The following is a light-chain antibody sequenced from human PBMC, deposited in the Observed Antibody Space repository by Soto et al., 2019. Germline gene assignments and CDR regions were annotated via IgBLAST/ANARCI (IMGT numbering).Light chain of an antibody. CDR3: QKYNSALVS. CDR2: AAS. CDR1: QGISNS. V-gene: IGKV1-27*01. J-gene: IGKJ1*01. Sequence: DIQMTQSPSSLSASVGDRVTITCRASQGISNSLAWYQQKPGKVPKLLIYAASILQSGVPSRFSGSGVGTDFTLSISSLQPEDVATYYCQKYNSALVSFGQGTKVEIK.